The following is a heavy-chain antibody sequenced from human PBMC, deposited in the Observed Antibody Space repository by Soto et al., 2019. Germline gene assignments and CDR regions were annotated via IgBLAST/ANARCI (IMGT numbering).Heavy chain of an antibody. CDR2: IYYSGST. Sequence: SETLSLTCTVSGGSMSSYYWSWIRQPPGKRLEWIGYIYYSGSTNYNPSLKSRVTISVDTSKNQFSLKLSSVTAADTAVYYCAKPHGGSSGWDNWFDPWGQGTLVTVSS. D-gene: IGHD6-25*01. CDR1: GGSMSSYY. CDR3: AKPHGGSSGWDNWFDP. J-gene: IGHJ5*02. V-gene: IGHV4-59*01.